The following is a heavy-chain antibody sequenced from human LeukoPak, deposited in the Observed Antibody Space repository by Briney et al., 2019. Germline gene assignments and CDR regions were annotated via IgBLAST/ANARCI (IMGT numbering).Heavy chain of an antibody. V-gene: IGHV3-48*03. D-gene: IGHD2-21*01. CDR1: GFSFGTAE. J-gene: IGHJ4*02. CDR3: ARHDTGDAFDY. Sequence: GRSLRLSCAASGFSFGTAEMNWVRQAPGKGLEWIAYISNGGSTIYYADSVKGRFTISRDNAKNSLSLQMNSLRVEDTAVYYCARHDTGDAFDYWGQGALVIVSS. CDR2: ISNGGSTI.